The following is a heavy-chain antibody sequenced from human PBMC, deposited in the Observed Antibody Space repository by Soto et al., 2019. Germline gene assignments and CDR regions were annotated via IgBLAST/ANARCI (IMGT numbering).Heavy chain of an antibody. Sequence: EVQVLQSGGGLVQPGGSLRLSCAASGLTFSSFAMSWVRQAPGKGLEWVATIHGSGAITNYADSVRGRFTISRDNSKDTMYLQLHTLRVEDTAVYYCAKDKGPGSYTNWCFDVWGRGTLVTVSS. CDR3: AKDKGPGSYTNWCFDV. D-gene: IGHD3-10*01. V-gene: IGHV3-23*01. CDR1: GLTFSSFA. CDR2: IHGSGAIT. J-gene: IGHJ2*01.